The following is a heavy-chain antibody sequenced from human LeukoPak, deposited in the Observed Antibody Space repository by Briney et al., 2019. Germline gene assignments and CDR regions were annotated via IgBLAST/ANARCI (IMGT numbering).Heavy chain of an antibody. CDR1: GYTFTGCY. V-gene: IGHV1-2*02. Sequence: ASVKVSCKASGYTFTGCYMHWVRQAPGQGLEWMGWINPNSGGTNYAQKFQGRVTMTRDTSISTAYMELSRLRSDDTAVYYCAIIYYDSSGYYFYFDYWGQGTLVTVSS. J-gene: IGHJ4*02. CDR2: INPNSGGT. D-gene: IGHD3-22*01. CDR3: AIIYYDSSGYYFYFDY.